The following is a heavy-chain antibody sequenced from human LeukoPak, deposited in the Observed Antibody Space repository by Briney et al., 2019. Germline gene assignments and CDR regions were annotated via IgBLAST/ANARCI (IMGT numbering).Heavy chain of an antibody. CDR1: GFTVSGNY. Sequence: GGSLRLSCAASGFTVSGNYISWLRQAPGKGLEWVSVVYSGVSTYYADSVKGRFTISRDSSKNTLYLQMDSLRAEDTAVYYCARLRETTVTRDESYYYVDVWGKGTTVTVSS. J-gene: IGHJ6*03. CDR3: ARLRETTVTRDESYYYVDV. D-gene: IGHD4-17*01. V-gene: IGHV3-53*01. CDR2: VYSGVST.